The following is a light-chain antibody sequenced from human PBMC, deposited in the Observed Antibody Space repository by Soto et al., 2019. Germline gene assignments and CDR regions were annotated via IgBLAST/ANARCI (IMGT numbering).Light chain of an antibody. CDR1: QSISSN. J-gene: IGKJ4*01. V-gene: IGKV3-15*01. CDR3: QQYNNWPPLT. CDR2: GAS. Sequence: EVVMTQSPATLSVSPGERATLSCRASQSISSNLACYQQKPGQAPRLLIYGASTRAAGIPARFSGSGSGTEVALTISSLQSEDFAVYYCQQYNNWPPLTFGGGTKVEIK.